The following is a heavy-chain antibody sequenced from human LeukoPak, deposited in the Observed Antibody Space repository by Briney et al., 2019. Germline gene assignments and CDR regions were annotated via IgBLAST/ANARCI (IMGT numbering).Heavy chain of an antibody. CDR2: MYYDGST. V-gene: IGHV4-39*01. D-gene: IGHD1-26*01. J-gene: IGHJ4*02. Sequence: SETLSLTCTVSGGSIYSTTFYWGWLRQPPGKGLEWIGSMYYDGSTYHHPSLKSRVTIPVDTSNNQFSLKLTSVTAADTAVYFCARRSDSGSDDGEDYFDYWGQGTLVTVTS. CDR1: GGSIYSTTFY. CDR3: ARRSDSGSDDGEDYFDY.